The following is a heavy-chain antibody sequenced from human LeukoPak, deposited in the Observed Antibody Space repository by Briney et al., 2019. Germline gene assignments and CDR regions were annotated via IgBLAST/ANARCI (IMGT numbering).Heavy chain of an antibody. Sequence: SETLSLTCTVSGGSISSYYWSWIRQPAGKGLEWIGRIYTSGSTNYNPSLKSRVTISVDTSKNQFSLKLSSVTAADTAVYYCAREHRGYYDSSGYYYVDYWGQGTLVTVSS. CDR2: IYTSGST. V-gene: IGHV4-4*07. D-gene: IGHD3-22*01. J-gene: IGHJ4*02. CDR1: GGSISSYY. CDR3: AREHRGYYDSSGYYYVDY.